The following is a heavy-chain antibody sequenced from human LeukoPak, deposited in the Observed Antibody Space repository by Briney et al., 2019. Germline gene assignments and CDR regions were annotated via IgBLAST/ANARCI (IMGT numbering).Heavy chain of an antibody. V-gene: IGHV4-59*01. CDR2: IYYSGST. CDR1: GGSISSYY. J-gene: IGHJ3*02. CDR3: ARYSYCGGDCYDAFDI. D-gene: IGHD2-21*02. Sequence: PSETLSLTCAVSGGSISSYYWSWIRQPPGKGLEWIGYIYYSGSTNYNPSLKSRVTISIDTSKNQFSLKLSSVTAADTAVYYCARYSYCGGDCYDAFDIWGQGTMVTVSS.